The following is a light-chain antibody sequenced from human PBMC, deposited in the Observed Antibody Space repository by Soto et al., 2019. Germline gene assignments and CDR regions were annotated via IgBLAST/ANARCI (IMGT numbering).Light chain of an antibody. CDR2: KAS. V-gene: IGKV1-5*03. Sequence: DIQMTQSPSTLSASVGDRVTITCGASKSISAWLAWYQQKPGKAPKLLIYKASSIESGVPSRFSGSGSGTEFTLTISSLQPDDIASYYCQQYNSYSRTFGQGTKVDIK. CDR3: QQYNSYSRT. J-gene: IGKJ1*01. CDR1: KSISAW.